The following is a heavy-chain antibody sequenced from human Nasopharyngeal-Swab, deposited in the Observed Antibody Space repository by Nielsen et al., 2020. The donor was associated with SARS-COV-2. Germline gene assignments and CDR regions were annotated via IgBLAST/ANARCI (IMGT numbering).Heavy chain of an antibody. Sequence: WVRQAPGQGLEWMGGIIPIFGTANYVQKFQGRVTITADKSTSTAYMELSSLRSEDTAVYYCARDTMVRGVIITPYDAFDIWGQGTMVTVSS. J-gene: IGHJ3*02. CDR3: ARDTMVRGVIITPYDAFDI. D-gene: IGHD3-10*01. CDR2: IIPIFGTA. V-gene: IGHV1-69*06.